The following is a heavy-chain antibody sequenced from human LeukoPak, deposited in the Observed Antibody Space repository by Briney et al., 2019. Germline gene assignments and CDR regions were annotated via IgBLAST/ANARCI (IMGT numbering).Heavy chain of an antibody. Sequence: ASVKVSCKASGYTFIGYGITWVRQAPGQGLEWMAWISPYNGNTKYAQKFQGRVTMTTDTSTSTAYMELRSLTSDDTAVYYCAREESIGSYQFLHDYWGQGTLVTVSS. D-gene: IGHD1-26*01. V-gene: IGHV1-18*01. CDR2: ISPYNGNT. CDR3: AREESIGSYQFLHDY. J-gene: IGHJ4*02. CDR1: GYTFIGYG.